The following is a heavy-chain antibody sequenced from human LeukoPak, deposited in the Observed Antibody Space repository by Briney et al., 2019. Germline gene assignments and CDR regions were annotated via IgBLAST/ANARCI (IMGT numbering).Heavy chain of an antibody. CDR1: GDSFSSLTLP. D-gene: IGHD6-13*01. CDR2: IYNSGSI. Sequence: PSETLSLTCTVSGDSFSSLTLPWAWIRQPPGKGLEWIGNIYNSGSIYTNPSLKSRVDISIDTSKNQSSLRLRSVTAADTAVYYCARVLRAAGLDYWGQGTLVTVSS. CDR3: ARVLRAAGLDY. V-gene: IGHV4-39*07. J-gene: IGHJ4*02.